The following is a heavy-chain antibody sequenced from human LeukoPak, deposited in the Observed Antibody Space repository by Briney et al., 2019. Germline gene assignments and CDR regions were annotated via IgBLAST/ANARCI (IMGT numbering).Heavy chain of an antibody. V-gene: IGHV4-4*02. CDR3: ARDNIGTTVTGYYFDY. Sequence: SETLSLTCAVSGGSISSSNWWSWVRQPPGKGLEWIGEIHHSGSTNYNPSLKSRVTISVDKSKNQFSLKLSSVTAADTAVYYCARDNIGTTVTGYYFDYWGQGTLVTVSS. CDR2: IHHSGST. J-gene: IGHJ4*02. CDR1: GGSISSSNW. D-gene: IGHD4-17*01.